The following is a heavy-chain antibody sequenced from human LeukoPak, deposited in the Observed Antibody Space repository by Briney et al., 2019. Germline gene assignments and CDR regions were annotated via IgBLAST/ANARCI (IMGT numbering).Heavy chain of an antibody. D-gene: IGHD6-19*01. CDR1: EFTVSDYY. V-gene: IGHV3-11*06. Sequence: PGGSLSLSCVASEFTVSDYYVSWIRQAPGKGLEWVSYITAGTTYTKYADSVKGRFTISRDTTKNSVSLQMNSLRVEDTAVYYCAKSLDSSSWFYFDHWGLGPLVTVSS. CDR3: AKSLDSSSWFYFDH. CDR2: ITAGTTYT. J-gene: IGHJ4*02.